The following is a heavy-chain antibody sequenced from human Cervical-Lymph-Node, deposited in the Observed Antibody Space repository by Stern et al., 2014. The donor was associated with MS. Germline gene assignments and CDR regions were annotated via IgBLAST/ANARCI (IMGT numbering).Heavy chain of an antibody. V-gene: IGHV4-39*01. CDR1: GDSISSYTHY. D-gene: IGHD2-8*02. Sequence: QVQLQESGPGLVKPSETLSLTCAVSGDSISSYTHYWAWIRQPPGKGLEWIGSVSYSGATYYNPSLKSPVTIPWDTSKNPSSLGLNSVTAADTAVYYCAKHACTGAACPFDLWGQGTLVTVSS. CDR3: AKHACTGAACPFDL. CDR2: VSYSGAT. J-gene: IGHJ4*02.